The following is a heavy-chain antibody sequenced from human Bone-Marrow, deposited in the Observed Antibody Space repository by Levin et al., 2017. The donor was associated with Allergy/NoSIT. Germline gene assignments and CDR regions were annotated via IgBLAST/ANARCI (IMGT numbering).Heavy chain of an antibody. D-gene: IGHD3-22*01. CDR1: GFTFSNYW. CDR3: ARSLNYRDSSGYWMVDAFDI. CDR2: INGDGSGT. J-gene: IGHJ3*02. V-gene: IGHV3-74*01. Sequence: AGGSLRLSCAASGFTFSNYWIQWVRQAPGKGLVWVSRINGDGSGTGYAGSVKGRFTISRDNARNTLYLQMNSLRVDDTAVYFCARSLNYRDSSGYWMVDAFDIWGQGTMVTVSS.